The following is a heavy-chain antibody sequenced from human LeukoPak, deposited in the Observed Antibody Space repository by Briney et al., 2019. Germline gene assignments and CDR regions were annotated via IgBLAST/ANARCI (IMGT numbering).Heavy chain of an antibody. V-gene: IGHV3-11*05. CDR2: NSGSGSFT. J-gene: IGHJ4*02. D-gene: IGHD3/OR15-3a*01. Sequence: GGSLRLSCAASGFAFSDYYMIWIRQAPGKGLEWLGYNSGSGSFTNYADSVKGRFNISRDNAKESVYLQMNSLRAEDTALYYCARDLSWRTGSLDYWGQGTMVTVSS. CDR1: GFAFSDYY. CDR3: ARDLSWRTGSLDY.